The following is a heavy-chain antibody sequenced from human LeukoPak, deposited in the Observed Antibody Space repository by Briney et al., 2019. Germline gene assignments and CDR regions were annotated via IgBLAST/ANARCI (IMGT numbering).Heavy chain of an antibody. CDR2: IDPNSGGT. D-gene: IGHD6-6*01. J-gene: IGHJ5*02. V-gene: IGHV1-2*02. Sequence: ASVNVSCKASGYTFTGYYMHWVRQAPGQGLEWMGWIDPNSGGTSYAQKFQGRVTMTRDTSISTVYMELSRLRSDDTAVYYCARLKSTISSGWFDPWGQGTLVTVSS. CDR3: ARLKSTISSGWFDP. CDR1: GYTFTGYY.